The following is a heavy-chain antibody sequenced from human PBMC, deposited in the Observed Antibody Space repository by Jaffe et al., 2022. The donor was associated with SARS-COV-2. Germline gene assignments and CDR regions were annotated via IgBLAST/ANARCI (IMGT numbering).Heavy chain of an antibody. CDR3: AREVRTALYSYYFMDV. CDR1: GFTFNNHW. CDR2: IKRDGSEK. D-gene: IGHD1-1*01. J-gene: IGHJ6*03. V-gene: IGHV3-7*01. Sequence: EVQLVESGGGLVQPGGSLRLSCVASGFTFNNHWMSWVRQAPGKGLEWVANIKRDGSEKYSVDSVKGRFTISRDNAKNSLYLQMNSLRVEDTAVYYCAREVRTALYSYYFMDVWGRGTTVIVSS.